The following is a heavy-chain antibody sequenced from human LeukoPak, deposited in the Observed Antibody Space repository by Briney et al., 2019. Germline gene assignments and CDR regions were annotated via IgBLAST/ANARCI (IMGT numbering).Heavy chain of an antibody. V-gene: IGHV3-74*01. J-gene: IGHJ4*02. CDR3: ARDESSWFDY. D-gene: IGHD6-13*01. CDR1: GFTFSSYW. CDR2: IASDGSST. Sequence: GGSLRLSCAASGFTFSSYWMNWVRQAPGKGLVWVSRIASDGSSTTYADSVKGRFSISRDNAKNTLYLQMNSLRVEDTAVYYCARDESSWFDYWGQGTLVTVSS.